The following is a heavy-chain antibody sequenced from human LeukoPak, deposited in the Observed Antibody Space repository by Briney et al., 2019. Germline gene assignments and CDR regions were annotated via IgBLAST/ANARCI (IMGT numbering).Heavy chain of an antibody. D-gene: IGHD2-8*01. J-gene: IGHJ4*02. V-gene: IGHV1-46*01. Sequence: ASVKVSCKASGYIFTSYFMHWVRQAPGQGLEWMGLINPSGGSTRYAQKFQGRVTMTRDMSTSTAYMELRSLRSDDTAVYYCARDFGYCTNGVCSHGDYWGQGTLVTVSS. CDR3: ARDFGYCTNGVCSHGDY. CDR1: GYIFTSYF. CDR2: INPSGGST.